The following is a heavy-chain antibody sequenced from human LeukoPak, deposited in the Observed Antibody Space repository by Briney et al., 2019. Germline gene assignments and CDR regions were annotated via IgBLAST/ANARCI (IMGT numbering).Heavy chain of an antibody. CDR1: GFTFSSYS. CDR3: ARVDWNGPIDY. J-gene: IGHJ4*02. Sequence: GGSLRLPCAASGFTFSSYSMNWVRQAPGKGLEWVSSISSSSYIYYADSVKGRFTISRDNAKNLLYLQMNSLRAEDTAVYYCARVDWNGPIDYWGQGTLVTVSS. D-gene: IGHD1-1*01. V-gene: IGHV3-21*01. CDR2: ISSSSYI.